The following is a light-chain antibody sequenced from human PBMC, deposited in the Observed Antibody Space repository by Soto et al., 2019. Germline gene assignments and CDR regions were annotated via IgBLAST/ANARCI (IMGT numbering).Light chain of an antibody. CDR1: ESVRSF. CDR2: DAS. Sequence: EIVLTQSLATLSLSPGERATLSCRASESVRSFLAWYQQKPGQAPRLLIYDASIRATGIPARFSGSGSGTDFTLTISSLEPEDFAVYYCQQRNGWPPLYTFGQGTKLEIK. J-gene: IGKJ2*01. CDR3: QQRNGWPPLYT. V-gene: IGKV3-11*01.